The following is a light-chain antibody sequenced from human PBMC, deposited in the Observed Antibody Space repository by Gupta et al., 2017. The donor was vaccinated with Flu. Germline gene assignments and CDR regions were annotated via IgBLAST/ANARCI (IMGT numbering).Light chain of an antibody. V-gene: IGKV1-8*01. CDR2: AAS. Sequence: GDRVTITCRASRDAGTYLAWYQQKPGKAPKLLIYAASTLQSGVPSRFSGSGSGTDFTLTITSLQSEDFATYYCHQYVTFPRTFGGGTKVEIK. CDR1: RDAGTY. J-gene: IGKJ4*01. CDR3: HQYVTFPRT.